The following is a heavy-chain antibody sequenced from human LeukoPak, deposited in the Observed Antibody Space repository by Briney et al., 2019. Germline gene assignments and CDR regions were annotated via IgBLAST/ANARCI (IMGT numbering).Heavy chain of an antibody. V-gene: IGHV1-18*01. CDR3: ARDTVGATRRGFFDY. D-gene: IGHD1-26*01. CDR2: ISAYNGNT. CDR1: GYTFTSYG. Sequence: ASVKVSCKASGYTFTSYGISWVRQAPGQGLEWMGWISAYNGNTNYAQKLQGRVTMTTDTSTSTAYMELRSLRFDDTAVYYCARDTVGATRRGFFDYWGQGTLVTVSS. J-gene: IGHJ4*02.